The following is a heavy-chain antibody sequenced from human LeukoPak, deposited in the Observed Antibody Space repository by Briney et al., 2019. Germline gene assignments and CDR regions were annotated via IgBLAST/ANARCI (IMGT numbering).Heavy chain of an antibody. V-gene: IGHV3-7*01. CDR1: GFTFSSYW. CDR2: IRGDGSER. Sequence: PGGSLTLSCAASGFTFSSYWMTWVRQAPGKGLEWVANIRGDGSERFYVVYLKGRFTISRDNAKNSLYLQMNSLRVDDTAVYYCVREGPPQGRPWSGWYPFDFWGQGILVTVSS. J-gene: IGHJ4*02. CDR3: VREGPPQGRPWSGWYPFDF. D-gene: IGHD3-3*01.